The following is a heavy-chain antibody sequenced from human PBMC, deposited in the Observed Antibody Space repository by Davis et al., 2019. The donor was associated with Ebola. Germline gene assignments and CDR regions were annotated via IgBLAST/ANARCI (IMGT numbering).Heavy chain of an antibody. V-gene: IGHV1-69*13. D-gene: IGHD2-2*01. CDR1: GGTFSSYA. J-gene: IGHJ6*04. Sequence: AASVKVSCKASGGTFSSYAISWVRQAPGQGLEWMGGIIPIFGTANYAQKFQGRVTITADESTSTVYMELSSLRSEDTAVYYCAKDSCSSPICYESGYYYGMDVWGKGTTVTVSS. CDR3: AKDSCSSPICYESGYYYGMDV. CDR2: IIPIFGTA.